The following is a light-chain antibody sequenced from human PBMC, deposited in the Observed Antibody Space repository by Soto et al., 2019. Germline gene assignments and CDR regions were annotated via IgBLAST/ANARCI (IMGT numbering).Light chain of an antibody. CDR2: DAS. Sequence: EIVLTQSPATLSLSPGERATLSCRASQSVSSYLACYQQKPGQAPRLLIYDASNRATGIPARFSGSGSGTDFTLTISSLEPEGFAVYYCQQRSNWRTFGGGTKIEIK. CDR3: QQRSNWRT. V-gene: IGKV3-11*01. J-gene: IGKJ4*01. CDR1: QSVSSY.